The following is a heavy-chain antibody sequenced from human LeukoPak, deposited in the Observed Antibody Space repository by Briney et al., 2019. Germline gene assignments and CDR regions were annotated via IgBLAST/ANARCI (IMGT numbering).Heavy chain of an antibody. D-gene: IGHD3-22*01. J-gene: IGHJ4*02. CDR3: ARDRAAYDSSGYYGY. CDR1: GFTFSSYS. CDR2: ISSSSSYI. Sequence: PGGSLRLSCAASGFTFSSYSMNWVRQAPGKGLEWVSSISSSSSYIYYADSVKGRFTISRDNAKNSLYLQMNSLRAEDTAVYYCARDRAAYDSSGYYGYWGQGTLVTVSS. V-gene: IGHV3-21*01.